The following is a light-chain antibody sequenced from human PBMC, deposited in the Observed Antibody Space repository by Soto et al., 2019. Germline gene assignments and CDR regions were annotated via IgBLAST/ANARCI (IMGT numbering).Light chain of an antibody. J-gene: IGKJ1*01. CDR2: GAS. CDR1: QSVRSY. CDR3: QQYKNWPWT. Sequence: EVVITQSPATLSVSPGERATLSCGASQSVRSYLARYQQKPGQAPRLLIHGASTRATGFPARFSGSGSGTDLTITISSLKSEDCEVYECQQYKNWPWTFGQGTKGDNK. V-gene: IGKV3-15*01.